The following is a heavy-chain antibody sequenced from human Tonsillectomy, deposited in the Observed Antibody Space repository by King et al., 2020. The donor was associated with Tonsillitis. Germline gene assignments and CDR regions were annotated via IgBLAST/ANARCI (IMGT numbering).Heavy chain of an antibody. CDR3: ATVYYDSSGYYAAFDI. Sequence: QLVQSGAEVKKPGASVKVSCKVSGYTLTELSMHWVRQAPGKGLEWMGGFDPEDGETIYAQKFQGRVTMTEDTSTDTAYMELSSLRSEDTAVYYCATVYYDSSGYYAAFDIWGQGTMVTVSS. CDR2: FDPEDGET. J-gene: IGHJ3*02. V-gene: IGHV1-24*01. CDR1: GYTLTELS. D-gene: IGHD3-22*01.